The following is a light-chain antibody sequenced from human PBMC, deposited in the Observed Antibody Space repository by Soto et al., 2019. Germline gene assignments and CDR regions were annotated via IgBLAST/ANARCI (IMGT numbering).Light chain of an antibody. CDR3: QQYGSAPWT. CDR2: GTS. CDR1: QSVKSSY. J-gene: IGKJ1*01. V-gene: IGKV3-20*01. Sequence: EIVLTQSPGTLSLAPGEGATLSCRASQSVKSSYLAWYQQKPGQAPRLLIFGTSNRATGIPDRFSGSGSGTDFTLTISRLEPEDFAVYYCQQYGSAPWTFGQGTKVEIK.